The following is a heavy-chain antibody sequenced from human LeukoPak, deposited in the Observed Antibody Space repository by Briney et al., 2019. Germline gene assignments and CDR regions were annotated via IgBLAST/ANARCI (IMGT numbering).Heavy chain of an antibody. Sequence: SETLSLTCTVSGGSISSYYWSWIRQPAAKGLEWIGRIYTSGSTNYNPSLKSRVTMSVDTSKNQFSLKLSSVTAADTAVYYCARGRWDGSGWEGGFDYWGQGTLVTVSS. V-gene: IGHV4-4*07. CDR2: IYTSGST. CDR1: GGSISSYY. CDR3: ARGRWDGSGWEGGFDY. J-gene: IGHJ4*02. D-gene: IGHD6-19*01.